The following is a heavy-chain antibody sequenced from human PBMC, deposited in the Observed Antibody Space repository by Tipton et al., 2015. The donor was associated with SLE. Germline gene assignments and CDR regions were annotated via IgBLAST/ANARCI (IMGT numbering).Heavy chain of an antibody. Sequence: SLRLSCAASGFTFDDYAMPWVRQAPGKGLEWVSGIRWNSGSIGYADSVKGRFTISRDNAKNSLYLQMNSLRAEDTALYYCAKDASWVSSSFDYWGQGTLVTVSA. CDR2: IRWNSGSI. V-gene: IGHV3-9*01. J-gene: IGHJ4*02. D-gene: IGHD6-13*01. CDR3: AKDASWVSSSFDY. CDR1: GFTFDDYA.